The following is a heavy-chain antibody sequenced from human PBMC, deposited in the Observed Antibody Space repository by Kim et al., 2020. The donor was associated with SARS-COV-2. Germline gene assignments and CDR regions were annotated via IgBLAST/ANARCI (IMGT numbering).Heavy chain of an antibody. J-gene: IGHJ4*02. CDR3: ARGDFLTGSFNFYFDS. D-gene: IGHD3-9*01. V-gene: IGHV1-46*01. Sequence: RKFQGRVTTTRDTSTSTVYMELSSLRSDDTAVYYCARGDFLTGSFNFYFDSWGQGTLVTVSS.